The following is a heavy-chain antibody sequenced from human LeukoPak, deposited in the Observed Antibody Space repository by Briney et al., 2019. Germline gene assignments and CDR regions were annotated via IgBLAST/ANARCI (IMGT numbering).Heavy chain of an antibody. D-gene: IGHD2-2*01. J-gene: IGHJ3*02. Sequence: GGSLRLSCAASGFTFSSYSMNWVRQAPGKGLEWVSYISSSSSTIYYADSVKGRFTISRDNAKNSLYLQMNSLRAEDTAVYYCASEDIVVVPAAPRGYARWPGAFDIWGQGTMVTVSS. CDR2: ISSSSSTI. V-gene: IGHV3-48*04. CDR1: GFTFSSYS. CDR3: ASEDIVVVPAAPRGYARWPGAFDI.